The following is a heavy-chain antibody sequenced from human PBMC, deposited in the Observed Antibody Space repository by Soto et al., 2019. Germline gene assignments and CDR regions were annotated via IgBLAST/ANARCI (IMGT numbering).Heavy chain of an antibody. D-gene: IGHD2-21*02. V-gene: IGHV3-9*01. J-gene: IGHJ3*02. CDR2: ISWNSGSI. CDR1: GFTFDDYA. CDR3: AKDQSPVVVTAMGAFDI. Sequence: GGSLRLSCAASGFTFDDYAMHWVRQAPGKGLEWVSGISWNSGSIGYADSVKGRFTISRDNAKNSLYLQMNSLRAEDTALYYCAKDQSPVVVTAMGAFDIWGQGTMVTVSS.